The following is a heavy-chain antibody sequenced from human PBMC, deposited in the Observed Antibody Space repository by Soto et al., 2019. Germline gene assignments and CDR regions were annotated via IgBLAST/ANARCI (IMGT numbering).Heavy chain of an antibody. CDR1: GGTFSSYA. J-gene: IGHJ6*02. Sequence: SVKVSCKASGGTFSSYAISWVRQAPGQGLEWMGGIIPIFGTANYAQKFQGRVTITADESTSTAYMELSSLRSEDTAVYYCARADRITMVRRNSYRMDVWGQATTVTVYS. V-gene: IGHV1-69*13. CDR3: ARADRITMVRRNSYRMDV. D-gene: IGHD3-10*01. CDR2: IIPIFGTA.